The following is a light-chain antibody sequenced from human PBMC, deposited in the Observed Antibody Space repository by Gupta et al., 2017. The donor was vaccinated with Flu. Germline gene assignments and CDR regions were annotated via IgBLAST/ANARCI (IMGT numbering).Light chain of an antibody. Sequence: EIEFPPSPGTLSLSPGDSATLSCRASQSVSSSYLAWYQQKPGQAPKLLIYGASSRASGIPDRFSGSGSGTDFTLTISRLEPEDFAVYYCQQYGSSLCTFGHGTKVDIK. CDR2: GAS. J-gene: IGKJ3*01. CDR3: QQYGSSLCT. CDR1: QSVSSSY. V-gene: IGKV3-20*01.